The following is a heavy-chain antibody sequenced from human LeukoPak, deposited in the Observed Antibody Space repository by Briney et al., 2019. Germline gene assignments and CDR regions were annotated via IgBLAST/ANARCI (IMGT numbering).Heavy chain of an antibody. V-gene: IGHV6-1*01. Sequence: SQTLSLTCAISGDSVSSNSAAWNWIRQSPSRGLEWLGRTYYRSKWYNDYAVSVKSRITIDPDTSKNQFSLKLSSVTAADTAVYYCARLGVSIVVVPAAPTYYYYGMDVWGQGTTVTVSS. D-gene: IGHD2-2*01. CDR1: GDSVSSNSAA. CDR2: TYYRSKWYN. J-gene: IGHJ6*02. CDR3: ARLGVSIVVVPAAPTYYYYGMDV.